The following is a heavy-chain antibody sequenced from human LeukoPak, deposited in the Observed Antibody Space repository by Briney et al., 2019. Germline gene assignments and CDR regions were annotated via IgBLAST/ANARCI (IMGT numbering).Heavy chain of an antibody. CDR1: GFTFSTYA. V-gene: IGHV3-23*01. CDR3: AKFHTVTTTY. Sequence: GGSLRLPCAASGFTFSTYAMTWVRQAPGKGLEWVSAISGSGGGTYYADSVKGRFTISRDNSKNTLYVQMNSLRAEDTAVYYCAKFHTVTTTYWGQGTLVTVSS. D-gene: IGHD4-11*01. CDR2: ISGSGGGT. J-gene: IGHJ4*02.